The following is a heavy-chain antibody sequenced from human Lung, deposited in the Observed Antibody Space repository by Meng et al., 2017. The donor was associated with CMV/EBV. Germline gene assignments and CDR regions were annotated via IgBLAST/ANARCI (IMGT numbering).Heavy chain of an antibody. V-gene: IGHV3-30*02. CDR1: GFYFSDYA. J-gene: IGHJ6*02. CDR2: THYDESEK. CDR3: ARSYNGKYYPPYYYYYYGMDV. D-gene: IGHD1-26*01. Sequence: GGSXRLXCTASGFYFSDYAMHWVRQAPGKGPEWVTFTHYDESEKYYADSVKGRFTISRDNSKKTLYLQMNSLRPEDTAVYYCARSYNGKYYPPYYYYYYGMDVXGQGTTVTGSS.